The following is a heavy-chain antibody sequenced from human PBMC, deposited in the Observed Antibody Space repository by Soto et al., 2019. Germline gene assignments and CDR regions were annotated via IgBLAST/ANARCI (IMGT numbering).Heavy chain of an antibody. CDR1: GFTFSSYE. CDR2: ISTSGGYK. CDR3: AGERSALPGARDAMDV. V-gene: IGHV3-48*03. Sequence: PGGSLRLSCAASGFTFSSYEMNWVRQAPGKGLEWVSYISTSGGYKYYADSVRGRFTISRDNAKKSVYLEMNSLTADDTAVYYCAGERSALPGARDAMDVWGQGTTVTVSS. D-gene: IGHD1-26*01. J-gene: IGHJ6*02.